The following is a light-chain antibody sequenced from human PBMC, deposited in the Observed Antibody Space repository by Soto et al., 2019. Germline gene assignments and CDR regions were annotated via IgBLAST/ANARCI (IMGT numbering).Light chain of an antibody. J-gene: IGLJ3*02. V-gene: IGLV1-44*01. CDR2: SNN. CDR3: AAWGDSTWV. CDR1: SSNSGSNT. Sequence: QSVLPQPPSASGTPGQRVTLSCSGSSSNSGSNTVNWYQQLPGPAPKLLIYSNNQRPSGVPDRFSGSKSGTSASLAISGLQSEEEADYYCAAWGDSTWVFGGRTKLTVL.